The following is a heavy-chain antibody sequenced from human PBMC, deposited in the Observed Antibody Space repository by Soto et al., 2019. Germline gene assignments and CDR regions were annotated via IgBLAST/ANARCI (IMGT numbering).Heavy chain of an antibody. J-gene: IGHJ4*02. CDR1: GYTFTGYY. CDR3: ARDIYGSAWYFFDH. D-gene: IGHD6-13*01. Sequence: QVQLVQSGPEVRKPGASVKVSCQAAGYTFTGYYIHWVRPAPGQGLEWMGWVKPSTGDTDYAQKFQVRINMTRDTSDNTAYMHVNSLRTADTAVYYCARDIYGSAWYFFDHCGQGTPVVVYS. V-gene: IGHV1-2*02. CDR2: VKPSTGDT.